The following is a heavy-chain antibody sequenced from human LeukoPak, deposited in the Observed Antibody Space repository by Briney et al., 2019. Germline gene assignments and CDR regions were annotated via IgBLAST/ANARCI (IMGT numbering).Heavy chain of an antibody. CDR2: IRSSGSTI. D-gene: IGHD3-22*01. V-gene: IGHV3-48*03. CDR1: GFTFSSYE. CDR3: ARERDSSGYYFDY. Sequence: HPGGSLRLSCAASGFTFSSYEMNWVRQAPGKGLEWVSYIRSSGSTIYYADSVKGRFTISRDNAKNSLYLQMNSLRAEDTAVYYCARERDSSGYYFDYWGQGTLVTVSS. J-gene: IGHJ4*02.